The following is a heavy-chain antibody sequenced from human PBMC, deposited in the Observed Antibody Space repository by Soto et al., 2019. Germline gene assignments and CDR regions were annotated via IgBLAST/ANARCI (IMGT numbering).Heavy chain of an antibody. V-gene: IGHV3-21*01. J-gene: IGHJ3*02. CDR1: GFTFSSYS. CDR3: ARDNGHYGEYVAFDI. CDR2: ISSSSSYI. Sequence: EVQLVESGGGLVKPGGSLRLSCAASGFTFSSYSMNWVRQAPGKGLEWVSSISSSSSYIYYADSVKGRFTISRDNAKNSLYLQMNSLRAEDTAVYYCARDNGHYGEYVAFDIWGQGTMVTVSS. D-gene: IGHD4-17*01.